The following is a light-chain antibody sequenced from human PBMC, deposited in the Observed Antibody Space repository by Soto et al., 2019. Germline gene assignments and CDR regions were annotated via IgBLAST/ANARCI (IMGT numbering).Light chain of an antibody. V-gene: IGKV3-11*01. J-gene: IGKJ3*01. CDR1: QSVSSY. CDR2: DAS. Sequence: EIVLTQSPATLSLSPGERATLSCRASQSVSSYLAWYQQKPGQAPRLLIYDASNRATGIPARFSGSGSGTDFTLTISSLEPEDFAVYYCQQRSNWPRRVFGPGTKVDIK. CDR3: QQRSNWPRRV.